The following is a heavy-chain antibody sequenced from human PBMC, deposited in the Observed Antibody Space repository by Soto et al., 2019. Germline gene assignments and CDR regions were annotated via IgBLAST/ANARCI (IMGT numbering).Heavy chain of an antibody. CDR2: IYYSGST. J-gene: IGHJ5*02. D-gene: IGHD6-19*01. CDR1: GGSINSSSYF. Sequence: SETLSLTCSVSGGSINSSSYFWGWVRQPPGKGLEWIGSIYYSGSTYYNPSLRSRVTISVDTSKNQFSLKLSSVTAADTDVFYCARHYSSGSRNWFDPWGQGTLVTVSS. CDR3: ARHYSSGSRNWFDP. V-gene: IGHV4-39*01.